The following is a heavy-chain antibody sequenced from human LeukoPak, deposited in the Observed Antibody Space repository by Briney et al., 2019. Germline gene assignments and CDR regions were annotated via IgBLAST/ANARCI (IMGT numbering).Heavy chain of an antibody. J-gene: IGHJ4*02. D-gene: IGHD2/OR15-2a*01. Sequence: SGGSLRLSCAASGFTFSDFTMSWYRQAPGKGLEWVGFVRRKVYGGTTEYAASVKGRFTISRDDSKSIAYLQMDSLKTEDTAVYYCTRGQGLYHWGQGTLVTVSS. V-gene: IGHV3-49*03. CDR3: TRGQGLYH. CDR2: VRRKVYGGTT. CDR1: GFTFSDFT.